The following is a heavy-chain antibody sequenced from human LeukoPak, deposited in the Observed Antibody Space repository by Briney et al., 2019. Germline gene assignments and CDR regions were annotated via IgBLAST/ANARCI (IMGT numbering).Heavy chain of an antibody. CDR3: ARASPTTNKGAYGWFDP. D-gene: IGHD1-14*01. CDR1: GGSISSSSYY. Sequence: PSETLSLTCTVSGGSISSSSYYWGWIRQPPGKGLEWIGSIYYSGSTYYNPSLKSRVTMSADTSKNQFSLKLSSVTAADTAVYYCARASPTTNKGAYGWFDPWGQGTLVTVSS. J-gene: IGHJ5*02. CDR2: IYYSGST. V-gene: IGHV4-39*07.